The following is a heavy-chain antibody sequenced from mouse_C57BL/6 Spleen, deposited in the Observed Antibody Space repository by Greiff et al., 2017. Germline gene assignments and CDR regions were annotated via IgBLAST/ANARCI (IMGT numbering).Heavy chain of an antibody. D-gene: IGHD3-3*01. V-gene: IGHV5-17*01. J-gene: IGHJ4*01. CDR2: ISSCSSTI. Sequence: EVQLVESGGGLVKPGASLKLSCAASGFTFSDYGMHWVRQAPEQGLEWVAYISSCSSTIYYADTVKGRFTFSRDNATNTLFLQMTSLRSEETDMCYCHFRDYAMDYWGQGTSVTVSS. CDR1: GFTFSDYG. CDR3: HFRDYAMDY.